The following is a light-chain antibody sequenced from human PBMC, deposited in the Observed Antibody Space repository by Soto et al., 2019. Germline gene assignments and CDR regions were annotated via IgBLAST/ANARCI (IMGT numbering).Light chain of an antibody. CDR3: QQYNSYPWT. CDR2: DVS. J-gene: IGKJ1*01. CDR1: QSISGW. V-gene: IGKV1-5*01. Sequence: RVTITCRASQSISGWLAWYQQKPGKAPKLLIYDVSSLESGVPSRFSGSGSGTEFTLAISSLQPDDFATYYCQQYNSYPWTFGQGTKVDIK.